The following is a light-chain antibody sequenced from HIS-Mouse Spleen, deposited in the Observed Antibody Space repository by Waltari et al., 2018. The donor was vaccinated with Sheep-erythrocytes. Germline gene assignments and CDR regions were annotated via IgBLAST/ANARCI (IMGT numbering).Light chain of an antibody. CDR1: QGVSSSS. CDR2: GAS. Sequence: DIVLTQSPGTLSLSPGERATLSCRASQGVSSSSLAWYEQKPGQAPRLLIYGASSRATGIPDRFSGSGSGTDFTLTISRLEPEDFAVYYCQQYGSSPRTFGQGTKVEIK. J-gene: IGKJ1*01. CDR3: QQYGSSPRT. V-gene: IGKV3-20*01.